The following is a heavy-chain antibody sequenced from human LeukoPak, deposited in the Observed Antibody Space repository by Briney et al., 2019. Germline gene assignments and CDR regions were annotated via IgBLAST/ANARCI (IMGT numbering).Heavy chain of an antibody. Sequence: GGSLRLSCAASGFTYDDYAMHWVRQGPGKSLEWVSLINENGDIAYYGDSVRGRFTVSRDNAKNSLYLQMNSLTTEYTALYYCAKARWEPSFDYWGQGTLVTVSS. V-gene: IGHV3-43*02. CDR1: GFTYDDYA. D-gene: IGHD1-26*01. CDR3: AKARWEPSFDY. J-gene: IGHJ4*02. CDR2: INENGDIA.